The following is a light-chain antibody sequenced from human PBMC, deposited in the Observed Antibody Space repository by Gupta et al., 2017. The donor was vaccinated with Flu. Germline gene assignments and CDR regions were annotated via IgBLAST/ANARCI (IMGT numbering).Light chain of an antibody. CDR1: QSRLHSNGYNY. V-gene: IGKV2-28*01. J-gene: IGKJ4*01. CDR2: LGS. CDR3: RQALQTRIT. Sequence: VTPGEPASISCRSSQSRLHSNGYNYLDWYLQKPGQSPQLLIYLGSNRASGVPDRFSGSGSGTDFTLKISRVEAEDVGVYYCRQALQTRITFGGGTKVEIK.